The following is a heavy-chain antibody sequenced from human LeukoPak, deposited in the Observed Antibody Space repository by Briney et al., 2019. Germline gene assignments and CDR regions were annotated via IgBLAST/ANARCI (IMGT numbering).Heavy chain of an antibody. CDR1: GGSFSGYY. Sequence: XETLSLTCAVYGGSFSGYYWSWIRQPPGKGLEWIGEINHSGSTNYNPSLKSRVTISVDTSKNQFSLKLSSVTAADTAVYYCARGPNLLRYFDWFPDYWGQGTLVTVSS. CDR2: INHSGST. J-gene: IGHJ4*02. CDR3: ARGPNLLRYFDWFPDY. D-gene: IGHD3-9*01. V-gene: IGHV4-34*01.